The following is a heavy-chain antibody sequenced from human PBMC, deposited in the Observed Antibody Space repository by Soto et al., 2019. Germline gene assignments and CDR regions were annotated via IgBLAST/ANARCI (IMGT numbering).Heavy chain of an antibody. D-gene: IGHD3-9*01. V-gene: IGHV1-18*01. CDR3: AYDSLPGYYSY. Sequence: ASVKVSCSASWYTFFSYAISWVRQAPGQGLEWMGWMSAHNGNTNYAQKFQGRVTMTTDTSTGAAYMELRSLRSDDTDVYYCAYDSLPGYYSYWAQGTLVTVYS. J-gene: IGHJ4*02. CDR2: MSAHNGNT. CDR1: WYTFFSYA.